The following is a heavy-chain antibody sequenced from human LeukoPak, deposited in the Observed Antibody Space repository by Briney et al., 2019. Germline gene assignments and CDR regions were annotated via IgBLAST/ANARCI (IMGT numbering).Heavy chain of an antibody. D-gene: IGHD3-22*01. CDR2: VYYSGST. Sequence: SETLSLTCTVSAGSISSSNYYWGWIRQPPGKGLEWIGSVYYSGSTYYNPSLRSRATISVDTSKNQFSLKLTSVTAAASALYYCARHSYYYDSSGYYYFFDYWGRGTLVTVSS. V-gene: IGHV4-39*01. J-gene: IGHJ4*02. CDR1: AGSISSSNYY. CDR3: ARHSYYYDSSGYYYFFDY.